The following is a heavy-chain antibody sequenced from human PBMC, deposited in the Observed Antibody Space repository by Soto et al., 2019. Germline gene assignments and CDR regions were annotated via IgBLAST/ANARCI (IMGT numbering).Heavy chain of an antibody. V-gene: IGHV4-59*12. CDR3: ARSRPVLLWFGESNNWFDP. CDR2: IYYSGST. J-gene: IGHJ5*02. Sequence: TSETLSLTCTVSGGSISSYYWSWIRQPPGKGLEWIGYIYYSGSTNYNPSLKSRVTISVDTSKNQFSLKLSSVTAADTAVYYCARSRPVLLWFGESNNWFDPWGQGTLVTVSS. CDR1: GGSISSYY. D-gene: IGHD3-10*01.